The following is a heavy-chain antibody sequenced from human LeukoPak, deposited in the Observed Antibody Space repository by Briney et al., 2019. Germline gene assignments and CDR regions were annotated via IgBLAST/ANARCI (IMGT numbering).Heavy chain of an antibody. CDR1: GFTFSSYA. D-gene: IGHD3-22*01. J-gene: IGHJ4*02. CDR2: ISGSGGST. V-gene: IGHV3-23*01. CDR3: AREPYYYDSSGHDY. Sequence: GGSLRLSCAASGFTFSSYAMSWVRQAPGKGLEWVSAISGSGGSTYYADSVKGRFTISRDNSKNTLYLQMNSLRAEDTAVYYCAREPYYYDSSGHDYWGQGTLVTVSS.